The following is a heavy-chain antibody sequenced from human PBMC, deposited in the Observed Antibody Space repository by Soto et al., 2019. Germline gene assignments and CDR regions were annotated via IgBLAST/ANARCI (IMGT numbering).Heavy chain of an antibody. CDR2: IASDGSST. V-gene: IGHV3-74*01. J-gene: IGHJ4*02. CDR3: ARAVGAARPDY. D-gene: IGHD6-6*01. CDR1: GFTFSYYW. Sequence: EVQLVESGGGLVQPGGSLRLSCAASGFTFSYYWMHWVRQAPGKGLVWVSRIASDGSSTSYADSVKGRFTISRDNAKNTLYLQMNSLRAEDTAVYYGARAVGAARPDYWGQGTLVTVSS.